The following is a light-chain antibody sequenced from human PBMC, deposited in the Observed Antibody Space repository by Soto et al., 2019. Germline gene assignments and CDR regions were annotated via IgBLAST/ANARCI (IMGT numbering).Light chain of an antibody. J-gene: IGKJ3*01. Sequence: EIVLTQSPGTLSLSPGERATLACRASQSVSSNFLAWYQQKPGQAPRLLIYGASSRATGIPDRFSGSGSGTDFTLTISRLEPEDSAVYYCQQYGTSPRFTFGPGTKV. CDR3: QQYGTSPRFT. V-gene: IGKV3-20*01. CDR2: GAS. CDR1: QSVSSNF.